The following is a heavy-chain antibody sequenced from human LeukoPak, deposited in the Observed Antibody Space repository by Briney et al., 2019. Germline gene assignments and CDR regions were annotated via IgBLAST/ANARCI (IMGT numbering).Heavy chain of an antibody. CDR1: GFILNNHA. D-gene: IGHD5-18*01. Sequence: QSGGSMRLSCAASGFILNNHAMTWVRQAPGKELQWISVISGSGRTIEYEDSVKGRFTISRDNSKNTVSPQMNNLRVEDTAIYYCAKNVMVKRYIDYWGQGTPVTVSS. V-gene: IGHV3-23*01. CDR2: ISGSGRTI. J-gene: IGHJ4*02. CDR3: AKNVMVKRYIDY.